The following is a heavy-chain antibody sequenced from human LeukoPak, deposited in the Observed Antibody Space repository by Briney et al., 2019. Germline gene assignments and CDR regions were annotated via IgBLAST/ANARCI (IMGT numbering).Heavy chain of an antibody. CDR3: AREEDGSGLDY. D-gene: IGHD3/OR15-3a*01. CDR1: GYTFTSYA. J-gene: IGHJ4*02. Sequence: ASVKVSCKASGYTFTSYASSWVRQAPGQELEWMGGIIPIFGTANYAQKFQGRVTITADESTSTAYMELSSLRSEDTAVYYCAREEDGSGLDYWGQGTLVTVSS. CDR2: IIPIFGTA. V-gene: IGHV1-69*13.